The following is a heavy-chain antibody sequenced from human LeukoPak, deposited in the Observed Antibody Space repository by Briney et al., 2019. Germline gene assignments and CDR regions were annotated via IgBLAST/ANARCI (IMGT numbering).Heavy chain of an antibody. CDR1: GRSFSGYY. Sequence: SETLSLTCAVYGRSFSGYYWSWIRQPPGKGLEWIGEINHSGSTNYNPSRKSRVTISVDTSKNQFSLKLSSVTAADTAVYYCAGYSSSWYDYWGQGTLVTVSS. D-gene: IGHD6-13*01. J-gene: IGHJ4*02. V-gene: IGHV4-34*01. CDR3: AGYSSSWYDY. CDR2: INHSGST.